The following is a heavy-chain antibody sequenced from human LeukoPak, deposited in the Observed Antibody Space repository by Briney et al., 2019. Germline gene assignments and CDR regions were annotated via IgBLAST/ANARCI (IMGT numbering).Heavy chain of an antibody. V-gene: IGHV3-9*01. J-gene: IGHJ4*02. CDR2: ISWNSGSI. CDR3: AKGVGSLLGDSGEFDY. Sequence: PGGSLRLTCAASGFTFDDYAMPWVRQAPGKGLEWVSGISWNSGSIGYADSVKGRFTISRDNAKNSLYLQMNSLRAEDTAVYYCAKGVGSLLGDSGEFDYWGQGTLVTVSS. CDR1: GFTFDDYA. D-gene: IGHD1-26*01.